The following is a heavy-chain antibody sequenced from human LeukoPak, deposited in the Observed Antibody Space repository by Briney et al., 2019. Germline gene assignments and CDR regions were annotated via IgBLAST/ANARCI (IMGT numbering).Heavy chain of an antibody. CDR2: MNPNSGNA. CDR1: GYNFNNHD. V-gene: IGHV1-8*01. CDR3: AKSSGDYFFDY. J-gene: IGHJ4*02. Sequence: GASVTVSFTASGYNFNNHDINWVRQAPGQGLEWLGRMNPNSGNAGYAQKLQGRVTMTWDSSTNTAYLEVTALRSDDTAVYYCAKSSGDYFFDYWGQGTLVTVSS. D-gene: IGHD3-22*01.